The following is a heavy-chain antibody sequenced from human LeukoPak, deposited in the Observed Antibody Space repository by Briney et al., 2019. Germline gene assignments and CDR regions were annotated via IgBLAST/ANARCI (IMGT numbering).Heavy chain of an antibody. V-gene: IGHV1-8*01. D-gene: IGHD3-3*01. Sequence: VASVKVSCKASGYTFTRYDINWVREATGQGLEWIGWMNPYSENTGYARKFQGRVTMTRDNSINTAFLELRRLTYEDTAVYYCARGIYDGSHTLDPWGQGTLVTVSS. J-gene: IGHJ5*02. CDR1: GYTFTRYD. CDR2: MNPYSENT. CDR3: ARGIYDGSHTLDP.